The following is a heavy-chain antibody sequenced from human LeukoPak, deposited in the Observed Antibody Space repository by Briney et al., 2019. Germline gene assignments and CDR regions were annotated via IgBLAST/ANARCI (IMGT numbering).Heavy chain of an antibody. J-gene: IGHJ4*02. CDR3: ARVISSSWPLFGY. CDR2: MNPNSGNT. V-gene: IGHV1-8*03. D-gene: IGHD6-13*01. CDR1: RYTFTSYD. Sequence: ASVKVSCKASRYTFTSYDINWVRQATGQGLEWIGWMNPNSGNTGYAQKFQGRVTITRNTSISTAYMELSSLRSEDTAVYYCARVISSSWPLFGYWGQGTLVTVSS.